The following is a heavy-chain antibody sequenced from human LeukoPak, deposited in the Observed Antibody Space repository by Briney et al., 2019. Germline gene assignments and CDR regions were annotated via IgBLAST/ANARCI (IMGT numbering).Heavy chain of an antibody. CDR1: GFTFSSYW. J-gene: IGHJ5*02. Sequence: PGGSLRLSCAASGFTFSSYWMSWVRQAPGKGLEWVANIKQDGSEKYYVDPVKGRFTISRDNAKNSLYLQMNSLRAEDTAVYYCARDRAVAGTGDWFDPWGQGTLVTVSS. CDR2: IKQDGSEK. V-gene: IGHV3-7*01. D-gene: IGHD6-19*01. CDR3: ARDRAVAGTGDWFDP.